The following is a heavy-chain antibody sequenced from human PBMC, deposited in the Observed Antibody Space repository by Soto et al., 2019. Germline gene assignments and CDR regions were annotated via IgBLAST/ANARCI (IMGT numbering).Heavy chain of an antibody. Sequence: SETLSLTCTVSGGSISSGGYYWSWIRQHPGKGLEWIGYIYYSGRTYYNPSLKSPVTISVDTSKNQFSLKLSSVTAADTAVYYCAREGCSYYDSSGYYYYYYYMDVWGKGTTVTVSS. V-gene: IGHV4-31*01. CDR1: GGSISSGGYY. D-gene: IGHD3-22*01. J-gene: IGHJ6*03. CDR3: AREGCSYYDSSGYYYYYYYMDV. CDR2: IYYSGRT.